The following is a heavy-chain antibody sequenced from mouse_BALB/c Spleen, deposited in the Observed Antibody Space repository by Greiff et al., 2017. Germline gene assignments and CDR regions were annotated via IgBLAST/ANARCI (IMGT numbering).Heavy chain of an antibody. CDR2: ISYDGSN. CDR3: ARRSYYDYDLGFDY. D-gene: IGHD2-4*01. CDR1: GYSITSGYY. V-gene: IGHV3-6*02. J-gene: IGHJ2*01. Sequence: EVQRVESGPGLVKPSQSLSLTCSVTGYSITSGYYWNWIRQFPGNKLEWMGYISYDGSNNYNPSLKNRISITRDTSKNQFFLKLNSVTTEDTATYYCARRSYYDYDLGFDYWGQGTTLTVSS.